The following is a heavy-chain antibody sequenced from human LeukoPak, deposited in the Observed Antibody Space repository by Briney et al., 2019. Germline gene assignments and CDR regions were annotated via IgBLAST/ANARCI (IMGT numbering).Heavy chain of an antibody. CDR3: AKDLAVAGTASGY. V-gene: IGHV3-23*01. CDR1: GFTFSSYA. D-gene: IGHD6-19*01. Sequence: GGSLRLSCAASGFTFSSYAMNWVRQAPGKGLEWVSGIRGSGGSTYYADSVKGRFTISRDNSKNTLYLQMNSLRAEDTAVYYCAKDLAVAGTASGYRGQGTLVTVSS. CDR2: IRGSGGST. J-gene: IGHJ4*02.